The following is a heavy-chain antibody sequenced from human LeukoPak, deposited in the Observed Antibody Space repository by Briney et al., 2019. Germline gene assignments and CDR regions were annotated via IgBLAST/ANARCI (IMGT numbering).Heavy chain of an antibody. J-gene: IGHJ5*02. CDR1: GGSISSYY. CDR3: ARVHSSSRNWFDP. D-gene: IGHD6-13*01. CDR2: IYYSGST. V-gene: IGHV4-59*01. Sequence: SETLSLTCTVSGGSISSYYWSWIRQPPGKGLEWIGYIYYSGSTNYNPSLKSRVTISVDTSQNQFSLKLRYVTAADTAVYYCARVHSSSRNWFDPWGQGTLVTVSS.